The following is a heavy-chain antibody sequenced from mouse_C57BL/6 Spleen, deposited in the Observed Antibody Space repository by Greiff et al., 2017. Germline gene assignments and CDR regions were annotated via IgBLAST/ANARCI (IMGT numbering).Heavy chain of an antibody. D-gene: IGHD2-4*01. V-gene: IGHV1-55*01. CDR1: GYTFTSYW. J-gene: IGHJ2*01. CDR3: ASGYYDYDHDFDY. Sequence: VQLQQPGAELVKPGASVKMSCKASGYTFTSYWITWVKQRPGQGLEWIGDIYPGSGSTNYNEKFKSKATLTVDTSSSTAYMQLSSLTSEDSAVYYCASGYYDYDHDFDYWGQGTTLTVSS. CDR2: IYPGSGST.